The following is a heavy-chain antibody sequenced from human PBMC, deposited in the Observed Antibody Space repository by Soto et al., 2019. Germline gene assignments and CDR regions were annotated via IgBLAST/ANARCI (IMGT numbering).Heavy chain of an antibody. V-gene: IGHV4-59*01. D-gene: IGHD2-2*01. CDR3: ARARESTYYYYYYYMDV. CDR1: GGSISSYY. CDR2: IYYSGST. Sequence: SETLSLTCTVSGGSISSYYWSWIRQPPGKGLEWIGYIYYSGSTNYNPSLKSRVTISVDTSKNQFSLKLSSVTAADTAVYYCARARESTYYYYYYYMDVWGKGTTVTVSS. J-gene: IGHJ6*03.